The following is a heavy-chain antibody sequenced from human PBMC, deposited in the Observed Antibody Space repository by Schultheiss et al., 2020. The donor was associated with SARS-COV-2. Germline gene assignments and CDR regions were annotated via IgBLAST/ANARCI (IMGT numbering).Heavy chain of an antibody. CDR1: GFTFSNAW. Sequence: GGSLRLSCAASGFTFSNAWMNWVRQAPGKGLEWVAVISYDGSNKYYADSVKGRFTISRDNSKNTLFLQMNSLRADDTAVYWCAKDGVTYGMDVWGQGTTVTVSS. J-gene: IGHJ6*02. D-gene: IGHD2-21*02. CDR3: AKDGVTYGMDV. V-gene: IGHV3-30*18. CDR2: ISYDGSNK.